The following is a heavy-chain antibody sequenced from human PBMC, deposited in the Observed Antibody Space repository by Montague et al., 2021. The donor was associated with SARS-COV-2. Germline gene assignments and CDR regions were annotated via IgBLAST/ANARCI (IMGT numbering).Heavy chain of an antibody. Sequence: PALVKPTQTLTLTCTFSGFSLSTSGMCVSWIRQPPGKALEWLARIDWDDDKYCSTSLKTRLTISKDTSKNQVVLTMTNMDPVDAATYYCVRIRYDILTGYQTLFDYWGQGTTVTVSS. D-gene: IGHD3-9*01. CDR1: GFSLSTSGMC. J-gene: IGHJ4*03. CDR2: IDWDDDK. V-gene: IGHV2-70*11. CDR3: VRIRYDILTGYQTLFDY.